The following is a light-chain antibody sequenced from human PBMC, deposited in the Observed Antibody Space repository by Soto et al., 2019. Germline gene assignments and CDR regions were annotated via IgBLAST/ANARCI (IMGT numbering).Light chain of an antibody. J-gene: IGKJ1*01. CDR1: QDISNY. CDR2: DAS. V-gene: IGKV1-33*01. CDR3: QQWT. Sequence: DIQMTQSPSSLSASVGDRVTITCQASQDISNYLNWYQQKPGKAPKLLIYDASNLETGVPSRFSGSGSGTDFTFTISSLQPEDIATYYSQQWTFGQGTKVEIK.